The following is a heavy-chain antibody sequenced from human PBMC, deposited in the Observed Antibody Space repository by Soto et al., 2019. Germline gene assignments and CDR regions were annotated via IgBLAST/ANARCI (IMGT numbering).Heavy chain of an antibody. CDR1: GFTFSSYS. V-gene: IGHV3-23*01. Sequence: GGSLRLSCAASGFTFSSYSMSWVRQAPGKGLEWVSAISGSGGSTYYADSVKGRFTISRDNSKNTLYLQMNSLRAEDTAVYYCAKSPFSTRGYFDYWGQGTLVTVSS. J-gene: IGHJ4*02. CDR2: ISGSGGST. CDR3: AKSPFSTRGYFDY.